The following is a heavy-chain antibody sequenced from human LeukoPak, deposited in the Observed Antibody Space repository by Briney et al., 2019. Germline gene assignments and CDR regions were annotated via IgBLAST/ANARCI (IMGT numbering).Heavy chain of an antibody. CDR3: ARGVGPRVDY. J-gene: IGHJ4*02. Sequence: PSETLSLTCAVYGGSFSGYYWSWIRQPPGKGREWIGEINHSGSTNYNPSLKSRVTISVDTSKNQFSLKLSSVTAADTAVYYCARGVGPRVDYWGQGTPVTVSS. CDR2: INHSGST. D-gene: IGHD3-16*01. CDR1: GGSFSGYY. V-gene: IGHV4-34*01.